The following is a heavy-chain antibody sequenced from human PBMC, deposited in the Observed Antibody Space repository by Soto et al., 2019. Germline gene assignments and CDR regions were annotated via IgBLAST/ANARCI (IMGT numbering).Heavy chain of an antibody. CDR2: IDNDAVTT. CDR3: AKVRGEGYGDYHLDK. D-gene: IGHD4-17*01. CDR1: GFTFGSFA. Sequence: EVRLLESGGGLVQPGGSLRLSCAASGFTFGSFAMSWVRQAPGKGLEWVATIDNDAVTTYFPDSVKGRFSLSRDKSNNMRFLQMNSVRAEHAAVYFCAKVRGEGYGDYHLDKWGQGTRVPGS. J-gene: IGHJ1*01. V-gene: IGHV3-23*01.